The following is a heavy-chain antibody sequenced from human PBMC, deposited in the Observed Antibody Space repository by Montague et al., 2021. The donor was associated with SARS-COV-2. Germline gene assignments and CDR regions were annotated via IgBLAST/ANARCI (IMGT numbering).Heavy chain of an antibody. Sequence: SETLSLTCTVSGDSISSYYYTWTRQPPGQGLELIGNSNYSWGTSYNHTXXSRGTISVETSKNQFSLKLSSVTAADTAVYYCAGLSQYSYVIYHYGMDVWGQGTTVIVSS. CDR2: SNYSWGT. V-gene: IGHV4-59*01. CDR3: AGLSQYSYVIYHYGMDV. D-gene: IGHD5-18*01. J-gene: IGHJ6*02. CDR1: GDSISSYY.